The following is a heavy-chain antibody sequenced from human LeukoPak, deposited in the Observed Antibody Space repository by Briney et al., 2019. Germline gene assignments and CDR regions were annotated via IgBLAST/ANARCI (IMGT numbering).Heavy chain of an antibody. V-gene: IGHV1-24*01. CDR1: GYTLTELS. CDR3: ARGSSYGFSMGY. J-gene: IGHJ4*02. D-gene: IGHD5-18*01. CDR2: FDPEDGET. Sequence: ASVKVSCKVSGYTLTELSMHWVRQAPGKGLEWMGGFDPEDGETIYAQKSQGRVTMTEDTSADTAYMELRSLRSDDTAVYYCARGSSYGFSMGYWGQGTLVTVSS.